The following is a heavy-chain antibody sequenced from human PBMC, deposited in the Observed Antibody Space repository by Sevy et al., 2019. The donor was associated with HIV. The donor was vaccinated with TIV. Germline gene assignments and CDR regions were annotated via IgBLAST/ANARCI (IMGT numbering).Heavy chain of an antibody. CDR1: GFTFSSYA. D-gene: IGHD3-3*01. CDR2: ISSNGGST. CDR3: VKELAWEWLLYLLDY. V-gene: IGHV3-64D*06. Sequence: GGSLRLSCSASGFTFSSYAMHWVRQAPGKGLEYVSAISSNGGSTYYADSVKGRFTISRDNSKNTLYLQMSSLRAEDTAVYYCVKELAWEWLLYLLDYWGQGTLVTVSS. J-gene: IGHJ4*02.